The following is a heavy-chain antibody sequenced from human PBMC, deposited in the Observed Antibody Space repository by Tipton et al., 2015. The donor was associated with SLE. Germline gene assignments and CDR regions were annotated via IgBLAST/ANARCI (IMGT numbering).Heavy chain of an antibody. CDR3: ARAYSSSQH. CDR2: IYTSGST. V-gene: IGHV4-61*09. D-gene: IGHD6-6*01. Sequence: TLSLTCTVSGGSISSGSYYWSWIRQPAGKGLEWIGYIYTSGSTNYNPSLKSRVTISVDTSKNQFSLKLSSVTAADTAVHYCARAYSSSQHWGQGTLVTVSS. CDR1: GGSISSGSYY. J-gene: IGHJ1*01.